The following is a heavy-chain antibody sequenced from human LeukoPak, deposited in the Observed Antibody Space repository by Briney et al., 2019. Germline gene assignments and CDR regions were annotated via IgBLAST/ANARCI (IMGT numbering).Heavy chain of an antibody. CDR1: GGTFSSYA. CDR2: IIPILGIA. D-gene: IGHD2-2*01. J-gene: IGHJ4*02. V-gene: IGHV1-69*04. Sequence: RASVKVSCKASGGTFSSYAISWVRQAPGQGLEWMGRIIPILGIANYAQKFQGRVTITADKSTSTAYMELSSLRSEDTAVYYCAGGFVGVPAALDYWGQGTLATVSS. CDR3: AGGFVGVPAALDY.